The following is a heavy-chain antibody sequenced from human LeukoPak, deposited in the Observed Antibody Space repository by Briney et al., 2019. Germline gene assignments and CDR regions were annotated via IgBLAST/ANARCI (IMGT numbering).Heavy chain of an antibody. CDR2: IYTGGST. D-gene: IGHD5-24*01. CDR3: ARDVEMAI. J-gene: IGHJ3*02. CDR1: SVSISSYY. Sequence: TPSETLSLNCTASSVSISSYYWSWNRQPAGKELEWIGRIYTGGSTNYHHSLRSRATISEDKSKNQFSLRLSPVTAANTAWYYLARDVEMAIWGQGTMVTVSS. V-gene: IGHV4-4*07.